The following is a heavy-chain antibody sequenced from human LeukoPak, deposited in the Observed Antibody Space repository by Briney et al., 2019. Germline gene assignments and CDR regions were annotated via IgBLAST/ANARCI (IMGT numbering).Heavy chain of an antibody. CDR2: ISSSSSTI. Sequence: GGSLRLSCAASGFTFSNYAIHWVRQAPGKGLEWVSYISSSSSTIYYADSVKGRFTISRDNAKNSLYLQMNSLRAEDTAVYYCARENGLLWFGETNAFDIWGQGTMVTVSS. V-gene: IGHV3-48*04. CDR3: ARENGLLWFGETNAFDI. D-gene: IGHD3-10*01. J-gene: IGHJ3*02. CDR1: GFTFSNYA.